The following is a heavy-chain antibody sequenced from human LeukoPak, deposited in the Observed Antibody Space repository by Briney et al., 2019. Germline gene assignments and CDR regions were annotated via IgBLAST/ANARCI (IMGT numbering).Heavy chain of an antibody. CDR1: GYTFTSYA. CDR2: INTKNGNP. CDR3: ASFFCINGVCYYLDY. D-gene: IGHD2-8*01. Sequence: VASVTVSCKACGYTFTSYAMGWVRQARGKGVEGMGWINTKNGNPTYAEGFRGRFVFSLDTSVITAYLHISSLEAEDTAVYYCASFFCINGVCYYLDYWGQGTLVTVSS. J-gene: IGHJ4*02. V-gene: IGHV7-4-1*02.